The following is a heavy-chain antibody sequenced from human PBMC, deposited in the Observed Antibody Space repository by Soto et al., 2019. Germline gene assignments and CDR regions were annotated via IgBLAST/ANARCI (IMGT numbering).Heavy chain of an antibody. J-gene: IGHJ4*02. Sequence: ESGGGVVQPGTSLRLSCAASGFTFSRHGMHWVRQTPGKGLEWLAVILNDASGHWYADSVKGRFTISRDNFENTLYLQMNGLRLEDTAMYYCARDDDYPDNGFDYWGQGTLVTVSS. V-gene: IGHV3-33*01. CDR2: ILNDASGH. CDR3: ARDDDYPDNGFDY. CDR1: GFTFSRHG. D-gene: IGHD4-17*01.